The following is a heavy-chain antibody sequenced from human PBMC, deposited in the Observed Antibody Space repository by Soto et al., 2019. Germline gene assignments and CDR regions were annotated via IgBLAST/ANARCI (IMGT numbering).Heavy chain of an antibody. J-gene: IGHJ5*02. CDR3: AKSIAARLDWFDP. Sequence: EVQLLESGGGLVQPGGSLRLSCAASGFTFSSYAMSWVRQAPGKGLEWVSAISSSSSYIYYADSVEGRFTISRDNAKNSLYLQMNSLRAEDTAVYYCAKSIAARLDWFDPWGQGTLVTVSS. CDR2: ISSSSSYI. V-gene: IGHV3-21*01. CDR1: GFTFSSYA. D-gene: IGHD6-6*01.